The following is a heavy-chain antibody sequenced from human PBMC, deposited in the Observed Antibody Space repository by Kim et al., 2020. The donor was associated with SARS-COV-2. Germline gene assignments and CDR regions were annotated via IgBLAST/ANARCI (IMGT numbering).Heavy chain of an antibody. CDR3: AKSITVTTFDSYGMDV. CDR1: GFTFSSYG. V-gene: IGHV3-30*18. D-gene: IGHD4-4*01. Sequence: GGSLRLSCAASGFTFSSYGMHWVRQAPGKGLEWVAVISYDGSNKYYADSVKGRFTISRDNSKNTLYLQMNSLRAEDTAVYYCAKSITVTTFDSYGMDVWGQVTTVTVSS. CDR2: ISYDGSNK. J-gene: IGHJ6*02.